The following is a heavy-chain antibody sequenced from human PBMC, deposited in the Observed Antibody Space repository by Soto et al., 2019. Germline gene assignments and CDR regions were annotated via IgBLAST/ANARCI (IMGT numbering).Heavy chain of an antibody. J-gene: IGHJ3*01. CDR2: IIPILGIA. V-gene: IGHV1-69*02. Sequence: QVQLVQSGAEVKKPGSSVKVSCKASGGTISSYTISWVRQAPGQGLEWMGRIIPILGIANYAQKFQGRVTLNADKSTSTAYMELSSLRSEDTAVYYCARAGILRYDSSGYYPIDAFDVWGQGTMVTVSS. CDR3: ARAGILRYDSSGYYPIDAFDV. D-gene: IGHD3-22*01. CDR1: GGTISSYT.